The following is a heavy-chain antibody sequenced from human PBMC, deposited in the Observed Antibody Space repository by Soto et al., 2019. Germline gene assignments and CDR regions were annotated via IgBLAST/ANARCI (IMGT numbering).Heavy chain of an antibody. Sequence: SGPTLVNPTQTLTLICTFSGFSLSTTGMCVSWIRRPPGKALEWLALIDWADDKYYSTSLKTRLTISKDTSKNQVVLTMTNVEPVDTATYFCSRAVGGFTYGYPDYWGQGTLVTVSS. CDR3: SRAVGGFTYGYPDY. CDR1: GFSLSTTGMC. J-gene: IGHJ4*02. CDR2: IDWADDK. V-gene: IGHV2-70*01. D-gene: IGHD5-18*01.